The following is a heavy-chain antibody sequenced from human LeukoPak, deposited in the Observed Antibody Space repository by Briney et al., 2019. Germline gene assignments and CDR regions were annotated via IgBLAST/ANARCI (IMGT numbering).Heavy chain of an antibody. V-gene: IGHV3-23*01. CDR3: ATEVGYDSSGYWGN. CDR1: GFTFSSYA. D-gene: IGHD3-22*01. J-gene: IGHJ4*02. CDR2: ISGSGGST. Sequence: PGGSLRLSCAASGFTFSSYAMSWVRQAPGKGLEWVSAISGSGGSTYYADSVKGRFTISRGKSKNTLYLQMNSLRAEDTAVYYCATEVGYDSSGYWGNWGQGTLVTVSS.